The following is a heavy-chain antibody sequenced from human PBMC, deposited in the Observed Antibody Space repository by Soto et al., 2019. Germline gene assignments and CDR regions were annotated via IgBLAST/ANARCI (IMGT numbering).Heavy chain of an antibody. CDR3: ARDHQELILYNWFDP. D-gene: IGHD1-7*01. Sequence: QVRLVQSGAEVKKPGASVKVSCKASGYTFAGYYMHWVRQAPGQGLEWMRWINTNSGDTQYAQKFQGRVTMTSDTSISTAYMELRSLRVDDTAVYYCARDHQELILYNWFDPWGQGTRVTVSS. V-gene: IGHV1-2*02. J-gene: IGHJ5*02. CDR2: INTNSGDT. CDR1: GYTFAGYY.